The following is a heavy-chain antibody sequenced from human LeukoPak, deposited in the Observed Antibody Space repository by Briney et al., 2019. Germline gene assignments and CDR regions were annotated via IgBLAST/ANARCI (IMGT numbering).Heavy chain of an antibody. CDR3: AREGAYCSSTSCHWFDP. J-gene: IGHJ5*02. CDR1: GGSISCGSYY. CDR2: IYTSGST. Sequence: PSETLSLTCTVSGGSISCGSYYWSWIRQPAGKGLEWIGRIYTSGSTNYNPSLKSRVTISVDTSKNQFSLKLSSVTAADTAVYYCAREGAYCSSTSCHWFDPWGQGTLVTVSS. D-gene: IGHD2-2*01. V-gene: IGHV4-61*02.